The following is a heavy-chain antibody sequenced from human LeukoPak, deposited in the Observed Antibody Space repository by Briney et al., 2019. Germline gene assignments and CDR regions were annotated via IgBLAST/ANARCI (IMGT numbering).Heavy chain of an antibody. CDR2: FDPEDGET. D-gene: IGHD6-19*01. CDR1: GYTLTELS. CDR3: ATEIAVAGSFDY. J-gene: IGHJ4*02. Sequence: ASVKVSCKVSGYTLTELSMHWVRQAPGKGLEWMGGFDPEDGETIYAQKFQGRVIMTEDTSTDTAYMELSSLRSEDTAVYYCATEIAVAGSFDYWGQGTLVTVSS. V-gene: IGHV1-24*01.